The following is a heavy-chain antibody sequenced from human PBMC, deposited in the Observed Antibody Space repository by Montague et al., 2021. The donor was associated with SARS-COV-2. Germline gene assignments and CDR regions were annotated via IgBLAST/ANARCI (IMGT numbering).Heavy chain of an antibody. CDR2: ISSRSSYT. J-gene: IGHJ4*02. CDR3: ARVLGGDYPDY. Sequence: SLRLSCAASGFIFSDYYMSWIRQAPGKGPEWISYISSRSSYTKYADSVKGRFTISRDNAKNSLYMQMNSLRAEDTAVYYCARVLGGDYPDYWGQGTLVTASS. CDR1: GFIFSDYY. V-gene: IGHV3-11*06. D-gene: IGHD3-16*01.